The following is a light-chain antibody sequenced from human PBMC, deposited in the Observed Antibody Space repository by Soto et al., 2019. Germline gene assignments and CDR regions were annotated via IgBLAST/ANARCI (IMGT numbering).Light chain of an antibody. Sequence: QSVLTQSPSASASLGASVKLTCTLSSGHSSYAIAWHQQQPEKGPRYLMKLNSDGSHSKGDGIPDRFSGSSSGAERYLTISSLQSEDEADYYCQNWGTGIQGVFGGGTKLTVL. CDR1: SGHSSYA. J-gene: IGLJ2*01. CDR3: QNWGTGIQGV. CDR2: LNSDGSH. V-gene: IGLV4-69*01.